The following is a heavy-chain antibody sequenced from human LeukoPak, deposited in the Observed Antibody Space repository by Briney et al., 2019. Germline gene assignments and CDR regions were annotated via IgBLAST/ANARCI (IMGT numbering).Heavy chain of an antibody. D-gene: IGHD4-17*01. V-gene: IGHV4-59*01. CDR1: SGSISSNY. CDR2: IYYSGST. J-gene: IGHJ4*02. CDR3: ARDLGYGDPFDY. Sequence: SETLSLTCTVSSGSISSNYWNWIRQPPGKGLEWIGYIYYSGSTDYNPSLKSRVTISVDTSKNQFSLKLSSVTAEDTAVYYCARDLGYGDPFDYWGQGTLVTVSS.